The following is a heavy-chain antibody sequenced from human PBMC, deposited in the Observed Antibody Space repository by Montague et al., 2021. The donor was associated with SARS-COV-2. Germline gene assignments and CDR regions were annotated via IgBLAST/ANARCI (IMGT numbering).Heavy chain of an antibody. CDR2: ISYDGSNK. CDR3: AKDQGDCSSSRCFRGWTYYYYGMDV. Sequence: SLRLSCAASGFTFSSYGIHWVRQAPGKGLEWVAVISYDGSNKHYXDSVKGRFTTSRDNSKNTLYLQMNSLRAEDTAVYYCAKDQGDCSSSRCFRGWTYYYYGMDVWGQGTTVTVSS. CDR1: GFTFSSYG. V-gene: IGHV3-30*18. J-gene: IGHJ6*02. D-gene: IGHD2-2*01.